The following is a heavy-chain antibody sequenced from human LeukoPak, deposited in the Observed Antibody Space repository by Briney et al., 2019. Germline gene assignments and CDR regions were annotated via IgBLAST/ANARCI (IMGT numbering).Heavy chain of an antibody. Sequence: SETLSLTCAVSGYSISSGYYWGWIRQPPGKGLEWIGSIYHSGSTFYNPSLKSRVTISVDTSKNQFSLKLSSLTAADTAVYYCARHRREYCSSTSCSHSFDYWGQGTLVTVSS. CDR2: IYHSGST. CDR3: ARHRREYCSSTSCSHSFDY. CDR1: GYSISSGYY. V-gene: IGHV4-38-2*01. J-gene: IGHJ4*02. D-gene: IGHD2-2*01.